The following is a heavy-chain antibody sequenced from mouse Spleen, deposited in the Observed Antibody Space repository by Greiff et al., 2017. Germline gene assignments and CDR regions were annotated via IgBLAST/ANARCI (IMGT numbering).Heavy chain of an antibody. Sequence: VQLQQPGAELVKPGASVKLSCKASGYTFTSYWMQWVKQRPGQGLEWIGEIDPSDSYTNYNQKFKGKATLTVDTSSSTAYMQLSSLTSEDSAVYYCARNHGSSWFAYWGQGTLVTVSA. CDR1: GYTFTSYW. CDR2: IDPSDSYT. V-gene: IGHV1-50*01. J-gene: IGHJ3*01. CDR3: ARNHGSSWFAY.